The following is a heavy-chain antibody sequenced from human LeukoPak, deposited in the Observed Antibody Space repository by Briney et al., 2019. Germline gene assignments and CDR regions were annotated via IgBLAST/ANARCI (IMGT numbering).Heavy chain of an antibody. CDR1: GFAFSNYF. CDR3: AGSSSGHDGSGYRPFDY. D-gene: IGHD3-22*01. CDR2: IKKDGSEQ. J-gene: IGHJ4*02. V-gene: IGHV3-7*04. Sequence: GGSLRLSCEASGFAFSNYFMTWVRQAPGKGLEWVVNIKKDGSEQNYVDSVKGRFTISRDNAENSLYLQMNSLRAEDTAVYYCAGSSSGHDGSGYRPFDYWGQGTLVTVSS.